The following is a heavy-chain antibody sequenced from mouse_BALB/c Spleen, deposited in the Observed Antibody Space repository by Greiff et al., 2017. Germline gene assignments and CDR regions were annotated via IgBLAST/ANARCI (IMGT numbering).Heavy chain of an antibody. CDR3: ASSTMITTKGAMDY. Sequence: QVQLKESGPGLVAPSQSLSITCTVSGFSLTGYGVNWVRQPPGKGLEWLGMIWGDGSTDYNSALKSRLSISKDNSKSQVFLKMNSLQTDDTARYYCASSTMITTKGAMDYWGQGTSVTVSS. V-gene: IGHV2-6-7*01. J-gene: IGHJ4*01. CDR2: IWGDGST. CDR1: GFSLTGYG. D-gene: IGHD2-4*01.